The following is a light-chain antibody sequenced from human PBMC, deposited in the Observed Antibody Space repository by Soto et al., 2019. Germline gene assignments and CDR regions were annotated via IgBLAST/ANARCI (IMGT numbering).Light chain of an antibody. J-gene: IGKJ4*01. Sequence: DIQMTQSPTTLSASVGDRVTITCRASQSLITWLAWYQQKPGKAPKLLIHKASTLGSGVPSRFSGSGSGTEFTLTISSLQPDDFATYYCQQYNAYPLTIGGGTKVEIK. CDR1: QSLITW. CDR3: QQYNAYPLT. V-gene: IGKV1-5*03. CDR2: KAS.